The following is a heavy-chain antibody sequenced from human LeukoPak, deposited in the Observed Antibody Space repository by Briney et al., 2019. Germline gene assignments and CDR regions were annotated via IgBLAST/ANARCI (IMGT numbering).Heavy chain of an antibody. D-gene: IGHD3-10*01. Sequence: GGSLRLSCAGSGPTFYNYAMSWVRQAPGKGLEWVSSISGTGATTYYADSVKGRFAISRDNSKNTLYLQMSSLRAEDTALYYCAKDQRFGDLDDYRGQGTLVTVSS. CDR1: GPTFYNYA. V-gene: IGHV3-23*01. J-gene: IGHJ4*02. CDR3: AKDQRFGDLDDY. CDR2: ISGTGATT.